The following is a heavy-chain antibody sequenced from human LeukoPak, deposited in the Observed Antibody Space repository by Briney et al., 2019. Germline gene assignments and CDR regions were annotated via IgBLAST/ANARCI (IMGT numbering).Heavy chain of an antibody. CDR2: IYYSGST. CDR3: ARVGDGYNPERFDP. J-gene: IGHJ5*02. Sequence: SETLSLTCTVSGGSISSYYWSWIRQPPGKGLEWIGYIYYSGSTDYNPSLKSRVTISVDTSKNQFSLKLSSVTAADTAVYYCARVGDGYNPERFDPWGQGTLVTVSS. D-gene: IGHD5-24*01. CDR1: GGSISSYY. V-gene: IGHV4-59*01.